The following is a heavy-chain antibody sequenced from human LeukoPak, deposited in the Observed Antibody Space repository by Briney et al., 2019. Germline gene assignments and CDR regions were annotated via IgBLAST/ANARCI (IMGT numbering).Heavy chain of an antibody. CDR3: ARAPTITANFDC. CDR1: GFTFSSYA. J-gene: IGHJ4*02. CDR2: VSYDGRSK. Sequence: GKSLRLSCAASGFTFSSYAMHWVRQAPGKGLEWVAIVSYDGRSKYHADSVKGRFIISRDDSKNTLYLQMNSLRAEDTAIYYCARAPTITANFDCWGQGTLVTVSS. D-gene: IGHD1-20*01. V-gene: IGHV3-30*04.